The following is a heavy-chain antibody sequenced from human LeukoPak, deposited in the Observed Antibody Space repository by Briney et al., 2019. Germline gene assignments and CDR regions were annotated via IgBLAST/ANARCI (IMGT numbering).Heavy chain of an antibody. D-gene: IGHD6-13*01. V-gene: IGHV1-24*01. Sequence: GASVKVSCRVSGYTLTELSMHWVRQAPGKGLEWMGGFDPEDGETIYAQKFQGRVTMTEDTSTDTAYMELSSLRSEDTAVYYCATGVRATAGPDAFDIWGQGTMVTVSS. J-gene: IGHJ3*02. CDR2: FDPEDGET. CDR3: ATGVRATAGPDAFDI. CDR1: GYTLTELS.